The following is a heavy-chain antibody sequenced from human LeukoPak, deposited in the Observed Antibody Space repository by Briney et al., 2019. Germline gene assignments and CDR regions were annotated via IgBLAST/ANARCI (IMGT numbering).Heavy chain of an antibody. J-gene: IGHJ4*02. CDR2: VGGSGGTT. V-gene: IGHV3-23*01. Sequence: AGGSLRLPCAASGFTFSSYAMSWVRQAPGKGLEWVSSVGGSGGTTYYADSVKGRFTISRDNSKNTLYLQMNSLRVEDTAVYYCAKDMSYWGQGTLVTVSS. CDR3: AKDMSY. CDR1: GFTFSSYA.